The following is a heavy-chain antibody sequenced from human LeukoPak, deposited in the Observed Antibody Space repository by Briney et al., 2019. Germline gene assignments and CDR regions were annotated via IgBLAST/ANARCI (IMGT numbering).Heavy chain of an antibody. D-gene: IGHD3-10*01. V-gene: IGHV1-2*02. J-gene: IGHJ4*02. CDR1: GYTFTGYY. CDR2: INPNSGGT. Sequence: ASVKVSCKASGYTFTGYYMHWVRQAPGQGLEWMGWINPNSGGTNYAQKFQGRVTMTRDTSISTAYMELSRLRSDDTAVYYCARLDYYGSGCYYHTFDYWGQGTLVTVSS. CDR3: ARLDYYGSGCYYHTFDY.